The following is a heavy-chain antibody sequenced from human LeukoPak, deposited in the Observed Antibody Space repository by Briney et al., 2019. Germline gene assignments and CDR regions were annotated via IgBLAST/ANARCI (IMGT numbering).Heavy chain of an antibody. CDR1: GFTVSSNY. Sequence: GGSLRLSCAASGFTVSSNYMSWVRQAPGKGLEWVSVIYSGGSTYYADSVKGRFTISRDNSKNTLYLQMNSPRAEDTAVYYCARNVPDCYDSSGYLNWFDPWGQGTLVTVSS. CDR2: IYSGGST. J-gene: IGHJ5*02. D-gene: IGHD3-22*01. CDR3: ARNVPDCYDSSGYLNWFDP. V-gene: IGHV3-66*01.